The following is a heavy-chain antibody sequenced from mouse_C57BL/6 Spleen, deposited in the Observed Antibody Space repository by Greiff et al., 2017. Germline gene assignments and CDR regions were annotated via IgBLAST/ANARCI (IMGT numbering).Heavy chain of an antibody. J-gene: IGHJ4*01. Sequence: EVQRVESGGGLVKPGGSLKLSCAASGFTFSSYAMSWVRQTPEKRLEWVATISDGGSYTYYPDNVKGRFTISRDNAKNNLYLQMSHLKSEDTAMYYCARDKATVAPMDYWGQGTSVTVSS. D-gene: IGHD1-1*01. CDR3: ARDKATVAPMDY. CDR2: ISDGGSYT. V-gene: IGHV5-4*01. CDR1: GFTFSSYA.